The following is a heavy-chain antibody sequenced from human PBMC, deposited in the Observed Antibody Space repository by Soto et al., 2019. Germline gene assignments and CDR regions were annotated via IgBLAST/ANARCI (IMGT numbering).Heavy chain of an antibody. V-gene: IGHV1-69*01. CDR2: VIPIFGTA. CDR1: GGTFSSYA. Sequence: QVQLVQSGAEVKKPGSSVKVSCKAPGGTFSSYAISWVRQAPGQGLEWMGGVIPIFGTAKYAQNFKGRVTITADEYTSTGYMELRSLRSEDTAVYYCARSQGGSSSLDIYYYYYYGMDVWGEGTTVTVSS. J-gene: IGHJ6*04. CDR3: ARSQGGSSSLDIYYYYYYGMDV. D-gene: IGHD2-15*01.